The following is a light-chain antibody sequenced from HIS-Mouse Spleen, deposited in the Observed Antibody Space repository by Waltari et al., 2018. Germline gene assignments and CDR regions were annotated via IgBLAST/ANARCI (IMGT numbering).Light chain of an antibody. Sequence: SYVLTQPPSVSVAPGKTARITCGGNNIGSKSVHWYQQKPGQAPVLVVHEDRDRPSGIPERVSGSNSGNTATLTISRVEAGDEADYYCQVWDSSSDHRGVFGGGTKLTVL. J-gene: IGLJ3*02. CDR1: NIGSKS. CDR2: EDR. V-gene: IGLV3-21*03. CDR3: QVWDSSSDHRGV.